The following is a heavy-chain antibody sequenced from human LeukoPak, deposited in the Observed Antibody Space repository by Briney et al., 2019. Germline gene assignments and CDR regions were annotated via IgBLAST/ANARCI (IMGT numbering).Heavy chain of an antibody. CDR2: IYYSGST. D-gene: IGHD3-22*01. V-gene: IGHV4-30-4*01. Sequence: KPSETLSLTCTVSGGSISSGDYYWSWIRQPPGKGLEWIGYIYYSGSTYYNPSLKSRVTISVDTSKNQFSLKLSSVTAADTAVYYCARDSSPNDSSGYYYVYWGQGTLVTVSS. CDR3: ARDSSPNDSSGYYYVY. J-gene: IGHJ4*02. CDR1: GGSISSGDYY.